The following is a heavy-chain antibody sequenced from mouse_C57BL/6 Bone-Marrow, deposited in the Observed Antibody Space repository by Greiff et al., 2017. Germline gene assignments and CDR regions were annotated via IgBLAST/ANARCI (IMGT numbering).Heavy chain of an antibody. J-gene: IGHJ1*03. V-gene: IGHV1-19*01. D-gene: IGHD1-3*01. CDR2: INPCNGGT. CDR3: ARKSNWYFDV. Sequence: EVQLQEPGPVLVKPGASVKMSCKASGYTFTDYYMTWVKQSHGKSLEWIGVINPCNGGTSYNQKFKGKATLTVDKSSSTAYMELNSLTSEDSAVYCCARKSNWYFDVWGTGTTVTVSS. CDR1: GYTFTDYY.